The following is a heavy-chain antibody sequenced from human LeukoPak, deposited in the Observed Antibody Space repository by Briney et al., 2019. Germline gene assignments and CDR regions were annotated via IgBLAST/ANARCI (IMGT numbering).Heavy chain of an antibody. Sequence: SDTLSLTCTLSGRSNSSFYWSWIRHPPGKGVEWIGYIYFRGITNCNPTLKNRATISVDTSKNQFSLKQSSVTAADTAVYYCAREVLTVTTFRWFVPWGQEPWSPSPQ. CDR2: IYFRGIT. D-gene: IGHD4-11*01. CDR3: AREVLTVTTFRWFVP. CDR1: GRSNSSFY. J-gene: IGHJ5*02. V-gene: IGHV4-59*01.